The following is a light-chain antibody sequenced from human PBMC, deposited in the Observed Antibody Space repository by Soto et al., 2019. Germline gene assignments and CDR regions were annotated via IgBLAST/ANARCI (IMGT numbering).Light chain of an antibody. CDR3: HQYYSWPRGK. CDR2: FAS. CDR1: QNIITN. J-gene: IGKJ1*01. V-gene: IGKV3-15*01. Sequence: EIVMTQAPVTLTVSPGEIATLSCSASQNIITNLAWYQQKPGQAPRLLIFFASTRVTGIPARFSGSGSGTECTLTISSLQSEDFAVYYCHQYYSWPRGKFGQGTKVDIK.